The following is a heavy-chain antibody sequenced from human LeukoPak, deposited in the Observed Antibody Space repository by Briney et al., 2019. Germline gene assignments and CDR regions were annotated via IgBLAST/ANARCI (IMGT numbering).Heavy chain of an antibody. CDR1: GFTFSSYS. D-gene: IGHD6-13*01. CDR3: AKDIQQLANFDY. CDR2: ISGSGCST. J-gene: IGHJ4*02. V-gene: IGHV3-23*01. Sequence: GGSLRLCCAASGFTFSSYSMNWVRRAPGKGLEWVSAISGSGCSTYYADSVKGRFTISRDNSKNTLYLQMNSLRADDTAVYYCAKDIQQLANFDYWGQGTLVTVSS.